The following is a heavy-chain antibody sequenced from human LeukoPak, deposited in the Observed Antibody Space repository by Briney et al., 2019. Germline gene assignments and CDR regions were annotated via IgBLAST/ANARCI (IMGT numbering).Heavy chain of an antibody. Sequence: SETLSLTCTVSGYSISSGYYWGRIRPPPGKGLEWIGNIYHSGSTYYNPSLKSRVTISVDTSKNQFSLKMSSVTAADTAVYYCARDFRTRYSGSYYMDVWGKGTTVTVSS. J-gene: IGHJ6*03. CDR2: IYHSGST. V-gene: IGHV4-38-2*02. D-gene: IGHD1-26*01. CDR3: ARDFRTRYSGSYYMDV. CDR1: GYSISSGYY.